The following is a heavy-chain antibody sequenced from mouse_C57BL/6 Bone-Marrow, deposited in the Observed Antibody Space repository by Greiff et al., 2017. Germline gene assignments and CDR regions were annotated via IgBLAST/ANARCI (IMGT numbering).Heavy chain of an antibody. D-gene: IGHD1-1*01. CDR2: ISYSGST. J-gene: IGHJ2*01. Sequence: EVHLVESGPGLAKPSQTLSLTCSVTGYSITSDYWNWIRKFPGNKLEYMGYISYSGSTYYIPSLKSRISITRDTSKNQYYLQLNSVTTEDTATYYCARSVSFITTGFDYWGQGTTLTVSS. V-gene: IGHV3-8*01. CDR3: ARSVSFITTGFDY. CDR1: GYSITSDY.